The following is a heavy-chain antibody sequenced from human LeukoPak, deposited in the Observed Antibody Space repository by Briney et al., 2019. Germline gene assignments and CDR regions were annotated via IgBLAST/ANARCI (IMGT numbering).Heavy chain of an antibody. V-gene: IGHV3-7*03. CDR2: ISQDGREK. CDR1: AGFTFSDYW. J-gene: IGHJ4*02. Sequence: GGSLRLSCAASAGFTFSDYWMNWVRQPPGKGVEWVAIISQDGREKFYEASVKGRFTISRDNAKSSLYLQINSLRAEDTAVYYCVGGIGWQPDYWGQGTLVTVSS. D-gene: IGHD6-19*01. CDR3: VGGIGWQPDY.